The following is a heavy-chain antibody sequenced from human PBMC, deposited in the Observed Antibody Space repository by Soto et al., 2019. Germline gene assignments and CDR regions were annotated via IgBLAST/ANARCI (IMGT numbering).Heavy chain of an antibody. D-gene: IGHD2-15*01. CDR1: GGSISSGGYY. Sequence: SETLSLTCTVSGGSISSGGYYWSWIRQHPGKGLEWIGYIYYSGSTYYNPSLKSRVTISVDTSKNQFSLKLSSVTAADTAVYYCARVLGPIVVVAAPFDAFDIWGQGTMVTVSS. CDR3: ARVLGPIVVVAAPFDAFDI. J-gene: IGHJ3*02. V-gene: IGHV4-31*03. CDR2: IYYSGST.